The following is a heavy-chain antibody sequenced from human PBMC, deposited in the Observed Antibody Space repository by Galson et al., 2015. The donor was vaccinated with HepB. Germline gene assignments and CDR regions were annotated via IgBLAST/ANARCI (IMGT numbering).Heavy chain of an antibody. J-gene: IGHJ6*02. Sequence: SVKVSCKVSGYTLTELSMHWVRQAPGKGLEWMGGFDPEDGETIYAQKFQGRVTMTEDTSTDTAYMELSSLRSEDTAVYYCATVRVPAAAADYYYGMDVWGQGTTVTVSS. CDR1: GYTLTELS. CDR3: ATVRVPAAAADYYYGMDV. CDR2: FDPEDGET. D-gene: IGHD2-2*01. V-gene: IGHV1-24*01.